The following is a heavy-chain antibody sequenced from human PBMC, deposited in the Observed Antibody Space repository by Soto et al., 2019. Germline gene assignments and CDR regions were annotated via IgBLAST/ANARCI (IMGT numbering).Heavy chain of an antibody. Sequence: LSLTGAVSGGSISSSNWWSWVRQPPGKGLEWIGEIYHSGSTNYNPSLKSRVTISVDKSKNQFSLKLSSVTAADTAVYYCARDPNSSSWYLYYYYYGMDVWGQGTTVTGSS. V-gene: IGHV4-4*02. J-gene: IGHJ6*02. CDR1: GGSISSSNW. CDR2: IYHSGST. D-gene: IGHD6-13*01. CDR3: ARDPNSSSWYLYYYYYGMDV.